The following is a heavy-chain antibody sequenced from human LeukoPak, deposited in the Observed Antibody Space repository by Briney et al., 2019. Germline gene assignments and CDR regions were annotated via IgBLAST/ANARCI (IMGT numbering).Heavy chain of an antibody. D-gene: IGHD6-13*01. CDR2: VHYSGST. Sequence: PSETLSLTCIVSGGSITSHYWSWIRQPPGKGLERIGYVHYSGSTDYNPSLRSRVTISLDTSKNQFSMKLNSVTAADTAIYYCARDWSPSWVESSWYRRWGVLVYWGQGTLVTVSS. J-gene: IGHJ4*02. CDR3: ARDWSPSWVESSWYRRWGVLVY. V-gene: IGHV4-59*11. CDR1: GGSITSHY.